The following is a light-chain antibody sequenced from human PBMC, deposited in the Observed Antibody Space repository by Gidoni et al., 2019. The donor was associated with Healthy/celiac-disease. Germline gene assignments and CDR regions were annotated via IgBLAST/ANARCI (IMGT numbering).Light chain of an antibody. CDR1: QSVSSN. J-gene: IGKJ4*01. CDR3: QQYNNWPLT. V-gene: IGKV3-15*01. CDR2: GAS. Sequence: EIVMTQSPATLSVSPGERATLSCRASQSVSSNLAWYQQKPGQAPRLLIYGASTRATGIPARFSGSGPGTEFTLTISSLQSEDFAVYYCQQYNNWPLTFGGXTKVEIK.